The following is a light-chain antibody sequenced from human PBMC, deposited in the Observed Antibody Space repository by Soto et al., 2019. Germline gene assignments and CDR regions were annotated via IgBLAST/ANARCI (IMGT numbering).Light chain of an antibody. Sequence: EIVLTQSPGTLSLSTGERATLSCRASQSVSSNSLAWYHQKPGQPPRLLMYGASSRATGIPDRFSGSGSGTDFTLTISRLEPEDFAMYYCQQYGSSLITFGQGTRLAIK. CDR2: GAS. J-gene: IGKJ5*01. V-gene: IGKV3-20*01. CDR1: QSVSSNS. CDR3: QQYGSSLIT.